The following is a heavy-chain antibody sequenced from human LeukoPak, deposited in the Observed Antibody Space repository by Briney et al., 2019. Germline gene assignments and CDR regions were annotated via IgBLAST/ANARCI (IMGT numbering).Heavy chain of an antibody. J-gene: IGHJ4*02. CDR1: GFNFSNYA. D-gene: IGHD2/OR15-2a*01. V-gene: IGHV3-23*01. CDR3: AKEGGSTLLVN. CDR2: ISDGGGYT. Sequence: GGSLRLSCAVSGFNFSNYAMTWVRQAPGKGLEWVSTISDGGGYTYYADSVKGRFTIFRDNSTNTLHLQMNSLSAEDTAVYYCAKEGGSTLLVNWGQGTLATVSS.